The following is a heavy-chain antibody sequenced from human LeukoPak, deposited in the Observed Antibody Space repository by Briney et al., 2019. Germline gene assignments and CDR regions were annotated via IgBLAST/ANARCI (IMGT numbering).Heavy chain of an antibody. CDR2: ISSSSSYI. D-gene: IGHD4-11*01. CDR1: GFTFSSYS. J-gene: IGHJ4*02. V-gene: IGHV3-21*01. CDR3: AKDEQMTRFDY. Sequence: GGSLRLSCAASGFTFSSYSMNWVRQAPGKGLEWVSFISSSSSYIYYANSVKGRFTISRDNAKNSLYLQMNSLRPEDTAVYYCAKDEQMTRFDYWGQGTLVTVSS.